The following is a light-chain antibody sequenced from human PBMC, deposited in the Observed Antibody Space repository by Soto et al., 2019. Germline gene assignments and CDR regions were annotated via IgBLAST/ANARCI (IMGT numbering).Light chain of an antibody. CDR2: AAS. CDR1: DNIGSN. J-gene: IGKJ4*01. Sequence: DIHLTQSPASLSASVGDRVTITCRASDNIGSNLNWYQHQTGTAPKLLIYAASSLQGGVPSRFSGSGYGTQFTLTISGLQTEDFATYYCQQSYKILTFGGGTKVDIK. V-gene: IGKV1-39*01. CDR3: QQSYKILT.